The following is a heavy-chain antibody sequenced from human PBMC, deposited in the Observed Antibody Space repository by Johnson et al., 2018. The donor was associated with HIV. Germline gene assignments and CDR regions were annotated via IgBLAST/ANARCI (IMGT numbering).Heavy chain of an antibody. CDR2: ISSDGNVK. V-gene: IGHV3-30*03. D-gene: IGHD3-22*01. CDR3: ARGVGLVDGMIVDAFDI. CDR1: GFTFSTYA. J-gene: IGHJ3*02. Sequence: QVQLVESGGGVVQPGRSLRLSCAASGFTFSTYAMDWVRQAPGKGLEWVAGISSDGNVKYSADYVKGRFTVSRDNSKNMLYLQVNSLRSEDSALYYCARGVGLVDGMIVDAFDIWGQGTMVTVSS.